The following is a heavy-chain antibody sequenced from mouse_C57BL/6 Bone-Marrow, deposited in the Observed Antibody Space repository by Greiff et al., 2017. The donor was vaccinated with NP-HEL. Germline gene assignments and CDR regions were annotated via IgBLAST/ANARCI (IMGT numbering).Heavy chain of an antibody. J-gene: IGHJ4*01. CDR3: ARQRGYYAMDY. CDR1: GFTFSDYY. Sequence: EVKLQESGGGLVQPGGSLKLSCAASGFTFSDYYMYWVRQTPEKRLEWVAYISNGGGSTYYPDTVKGRFTISRDNAKNTLYLQMSRLKSEDTAMYYCARQRGYYAMDYWGQGTSVTVSS. V-gene: IGHV5-12*01. CDR2: ISNGGGST.